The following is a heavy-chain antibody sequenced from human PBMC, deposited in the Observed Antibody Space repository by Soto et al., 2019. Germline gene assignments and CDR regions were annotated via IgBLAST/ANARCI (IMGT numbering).Heavy chain of an antibody. Sequence: EVQLVESGGGLVKPGGSLRLSCAASGFTFSNAWMNWVSQAPGKGLEWVGRIKSKTDGGTTDYAAPVKGRFTISRDDSKNTLYLQMNSLKTEDTAVYYCTTHRQTYYDFWSGYYNRGIFRDWGQGTLVTVSS. CDR2: IKSKTDGGTT. D-gene: IGHD3-3*01. V-gene: IGHV3-15*07. CDR1: GFTFSNAW. CDR3: TTHRQTYYDFWSGYYNRGIFRD. J-gene: IGHJ4*02.